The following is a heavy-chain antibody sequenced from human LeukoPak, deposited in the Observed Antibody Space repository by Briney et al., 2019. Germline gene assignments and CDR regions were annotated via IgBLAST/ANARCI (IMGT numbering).Heavy chain of an antibody. J-gene: IGHJ6*03. CDR3: ARDGERRLEPPTYYYYYYYMDV. CDR2: ISSNGGST. Sequence: GGSLRLPCAASGFTFSSYAMHWVRQAPGKGLEYVSAISSNGGSTYYANSVKGRFTISRDNSKNTLYLQMGSLRAEDMAVYYCARDGERRLEPPTYYYYYYYMDVWGKGTTVTVSS. D-gene: IGHD1-1*01. CDR1: GFTFSSYA. V-gene: IGHV3-64*01.